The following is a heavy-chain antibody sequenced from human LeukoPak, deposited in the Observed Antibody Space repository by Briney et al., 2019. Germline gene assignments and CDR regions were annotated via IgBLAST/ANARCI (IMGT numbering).Heavy chain of an antibody. CDR3: ARVGATTSGDY. V-gene: IGHV2-5*02. J-gene: IGHJ4*02. D-gene: IGHD1-26*01. Sequence: SGPTLVNPTQTLTLTCTFSGFSLSTSGVGVGWIRQPPGKALEWLALIYWDGDKRYSPSLKSRLTITKDTSKNQAVLTMTNMDPVDTATYYCARVGATTSGDYWGQGTLVTVSS. CDR1: GFSLSTSGVG. CDR2: IYWDGDK.